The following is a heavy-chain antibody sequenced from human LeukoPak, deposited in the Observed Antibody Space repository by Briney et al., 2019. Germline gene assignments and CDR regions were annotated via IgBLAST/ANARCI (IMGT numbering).Heavy chain of an antibody. V-gene: IGHV4-38-2*02. CDR2: IYYTGST. Sequence: SETLSLTCTVSGHSIINSYYWGWIRQPPGKGLEWIGSIYYTGSTYYNPSLKSRVSISVDTSNNQFSLKLNSVTAADTAVYYCARHRGGAVTGSFDYWGQGTLVTVSS. CDR1: GHSIINSYY. D-gene: IGHD6-19*01. CDR3: ARHRGGAVTGSFDY. J-gene: IGHJ4*02.